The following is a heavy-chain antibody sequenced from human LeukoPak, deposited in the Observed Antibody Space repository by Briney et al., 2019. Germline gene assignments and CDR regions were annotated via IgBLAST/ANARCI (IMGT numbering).Heavy chain of an antibody. Sequence: SQTLSLTCTVSGGSISSGSYYWGWIRQPAGKGLEWIVRIYTSGSTNYNPSLKSRVTISVDTSKNQFSLKLSSVTAADTAVYYCARVADQRRAYYYYYYMDVWGKGTTVTVSS. CDR3: ARVADQRRAYYYYYYMDV. D-gene: IGHD2-2*01. CDR1: GGSISSGSYY. V-gene: IGHV4-61*02. CDR2: IYTSGST. J-gene: IGHJ6*03.